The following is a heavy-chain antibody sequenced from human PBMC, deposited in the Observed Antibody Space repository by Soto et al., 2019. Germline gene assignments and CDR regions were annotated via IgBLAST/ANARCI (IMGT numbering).Heavy chain of an antibody. CDR1: GFTFDDYA. CDR3: AKGDGSSSLYYYYMDV. D-gene: IGHD6-6*01. Sequence: GGSLRLSCAASGFTFDDYAMHWVRQAPGKGLEWVSGISWNSGSIGYADSVKGRFTISRDNAKNSLYLQMNSLRAEDTALYYCAKGDGSSSLYYYYMDVWGKGTTVTVSS. J-gene: IGHJ6*03. CDR2: ISWNSGSI. V-gene: IGHV3-9*01.